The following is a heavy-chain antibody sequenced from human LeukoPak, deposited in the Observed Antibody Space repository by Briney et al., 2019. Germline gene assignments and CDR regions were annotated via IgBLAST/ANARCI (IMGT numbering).Heavy chain of an antibody. Sequence: GGSLRLSCTASGLTFSGSDIHWVRQASGKGLEWVGRIRSKTNNYATAYAVSVRGRFTISRDDSKNTAYLQMNSLKTEDTAIYYCTRVYSSAYRSFDIWGQGTMVTVSS. J-gene: IGHJ3*02. CDR3: TRVYSSAYRSFDI. CDR1: GLTFSGSD. D-gene: IGHD6-19*01. V-gene: IGHV3-73*01. CDR2: IRSKTNNYAT.